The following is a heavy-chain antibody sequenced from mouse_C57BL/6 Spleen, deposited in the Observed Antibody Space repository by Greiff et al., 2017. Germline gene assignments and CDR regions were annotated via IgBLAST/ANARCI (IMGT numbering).Heavy chain of an antibody. CDR2: IDPETGGT. J-gene: IGHJ3*01. Sequence: QVQLKQSGAELVRPWASVTLSCTASGSTFTDYEMHWVKQPPLPGLEWICAIDPETGGTAYNQKFKGKAILTADKPSSTAYMELRSLTSEDSAVYYCTRGYLAYWGQGTMVTVSA. CDR3: TRGYLAY. V-gene: IGHV1-15*01. CDR1: GSTFTDYE. D-gene: IGHD5-1-1*01.